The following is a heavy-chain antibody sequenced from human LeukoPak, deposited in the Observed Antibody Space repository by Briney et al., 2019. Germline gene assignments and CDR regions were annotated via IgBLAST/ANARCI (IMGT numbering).Heavy chain of an antibody. D-gene: IGHD2-15*01. CDR3: AKDYCSGGSCYADY. CDR1: GFTFSRYG. J-gene: IGHJ4*02. Sequence: GGSLRLSCAASGFTFSRYGMHWVRQAPGKGLEWVAVISSDGSNEYYADSVKGRFTISRDSSKSTLYLQMNSLRAEDTAVYYCAKDYCSGGSCYADYWGQGTLVTVSS. V-gene: IGHV3-30*18. CDR2: ISSDGSNE.